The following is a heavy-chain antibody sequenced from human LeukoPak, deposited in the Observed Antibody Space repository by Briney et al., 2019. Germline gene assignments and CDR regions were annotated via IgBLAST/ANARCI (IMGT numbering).Heavy chain of an antibody. D-gene: IGHD6-13*01. CDR3: ARVGSSSWYRPFDY. J-gene: IGHJ4*02. Sequence: GGSLRLSCAASGFTFSSYGMHWVRQAPGKGLEWVAVISYDGSNKYYADSVKGRFTISRDNSKNTLYLQMNSLRAEDTAVYYCARVGSSSWYRPFDYWGQGTLVTVSS. CDR1: GFTFSSYG. V-gene: IGHV3-30*03. CDR2: ISYDGSNK.